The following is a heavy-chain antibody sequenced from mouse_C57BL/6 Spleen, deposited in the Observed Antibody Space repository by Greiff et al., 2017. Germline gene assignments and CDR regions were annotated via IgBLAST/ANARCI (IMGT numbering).Heavy chain of an antibody. J-gene: IGHJ4*01. CDR1: EYEFPSHD. Sequence: EVKLMESGGGLLQPGESLKLSCESNEYEFPSHDMSWVRKTPEKRLDLVAAINSDGGSTYYPDTMEGRFIITRDNTKKTLYLQMSSLRSEDTALYYCARHYQGAMDYWGQGTSVTVSS. CDR3: ARHYQGAMDY. CDR2: INSDGGST. V-gene: IGHV5-2*01.